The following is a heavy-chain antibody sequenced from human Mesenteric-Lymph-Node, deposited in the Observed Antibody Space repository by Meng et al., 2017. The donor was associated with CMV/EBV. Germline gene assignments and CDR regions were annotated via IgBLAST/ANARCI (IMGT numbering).Heavy chain of an antibody. CDR2: IKQDGSEK. J-gene: IGHJ4*02. V-gene: IGHV3-7*01. CDR1: GLTLCSHW. Sequence: GESSKIFRSVSGLTLCSHWVNWVHQAPGRGLEWVANIKQDGSEKNYVDSVEGRFTISRDNAANSLYLQMNSLRAEDTAVYYCAKDLDTYRYTPSSPFNYWGQGTLVTVSS. CDR3: AKDLDTYRYTPSSPFNY. D-gene: IGHD2-2*02.